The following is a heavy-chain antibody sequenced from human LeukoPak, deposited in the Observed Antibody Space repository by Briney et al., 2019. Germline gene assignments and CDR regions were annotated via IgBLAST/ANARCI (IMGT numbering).Heavy chain of an antibody. CDR3: ARGLRPYCGGDCYRFDY. CDR2: ISYDGSNK. V-gene: IGHV3-30-3*01. CDR1: GFTFSSYA. Sequence: GRSLRLSCAASGFTFSSYAMHWVRQAPGKGLEWVAVISYDGSNKYYADSVKGRFTISRDNSKNTLYLQMNSLRAEDTAVYYCARGLRPYCGGDCYRFDYWGQGTLVTVSS. D-gene: IGHD2-21*02. J-gene: IGHJ4*02.